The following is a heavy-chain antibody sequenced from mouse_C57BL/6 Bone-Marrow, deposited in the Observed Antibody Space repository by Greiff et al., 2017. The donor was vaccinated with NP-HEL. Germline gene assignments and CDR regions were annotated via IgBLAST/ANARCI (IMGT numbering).Heavy chain of an antibody. CDR1: GYTFTDYY. D-gene: IGHD1-1*01. J-gene: IGHJ1*03. Sequence: VQLQQSGPELVKPGASVKISCKASGYTFTDYYINWVKQRPGQGLEWIGWIFPGSGSTYYNEKFKGKATLTVDKSSSTAYMLLSSLTSEDSAVYVCASYYGSSYEGYFDVWGTGTTVTVSS. V-gene: IGHV1-75*01. CDR3: ASYYGSSYEGYFDV. CDR2: IFPGSGST.